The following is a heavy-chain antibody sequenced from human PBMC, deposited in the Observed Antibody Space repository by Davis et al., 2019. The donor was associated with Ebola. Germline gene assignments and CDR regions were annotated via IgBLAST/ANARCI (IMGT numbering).Heavy chain of an antibody. CDR1: GYSFRTYW. CDR3: ATHRESRCFYSPIDY. D-gene: IGHD2-21*01. J-gene: IGHJ4*02. V-gene: IGHV5-51*01. CDR2: IHPADSDT. Sequence: TVSCKVSGYSFRTYWIGWVRQMPGKGLEWMGIIHPADSDTRYSPSFQGQVTISADRSSGTAYLQSSSLKASDSAMYYCATHRESRCFYSPIDYWGQGTQVTVSS.